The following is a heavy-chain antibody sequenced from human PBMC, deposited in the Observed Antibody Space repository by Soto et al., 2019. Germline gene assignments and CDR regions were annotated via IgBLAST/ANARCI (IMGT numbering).Heavy chain of an antibody. CDR2: ISYDGSNK. Sequence: QVQLVESGGGVVQPGRSLRLSCAASGFAFSSYGMHWVRQAPGKGLEWVAVISYDGSNKYYADSVKGRFTISRDNSKNTLYLQMNSLRAEDTAVYYCAKAARPDCSSTSCPHGFMYGDYDYWGQGTLVTVSS. CDR1: GFAFSSYG. D-gene: IGHD2-2*01. CDR3: AKAARPDCSSTSCPHGFMYGDYDY. V-gene: IGHV3-30*18. J-gene: IGHJ4*02.